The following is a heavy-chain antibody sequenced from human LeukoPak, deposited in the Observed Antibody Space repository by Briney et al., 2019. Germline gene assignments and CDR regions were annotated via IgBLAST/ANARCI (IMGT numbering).Heavy chain of an antibody. V-gene: IGHV3-11*01. J-gene: IGHJ4*02. Sequence: PGGSLRLSCAASGFTFSTYAMSWVRQAPGKGLEWVSYISSSGSTIYYADSVKGRFTISRDNAKNSLYLQMNSLRAEDTAVYYCARDIYYDSSAYPGHWGQGTLVTVSS. D-gene: IGHD3-22*01. CDR3: ARDIYYDSSAYPGH. CDR1: GFTFSTYA. CDR2: ISSSGSTI.